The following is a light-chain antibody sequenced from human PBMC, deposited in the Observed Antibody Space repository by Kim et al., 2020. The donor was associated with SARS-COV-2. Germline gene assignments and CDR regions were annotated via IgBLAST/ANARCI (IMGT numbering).Light chain of an antibody. CDR1: SSNIGRSF. Sequence: QPVLTQPPSASGTPGQRVTISCSGSSSNIGRSFVYWYQQLPGTAPKLIMYRNNQRPSGVPDRFSGSKSGTSASLAISGLRSEDEADYYCAAWDDSLSGQVVFGGGTQLTVL. CDR3: AAWDDSLSGQVV. V-gene: IGLV1-47*01. CDR2: RNN. J-gene: IGLJ2*01.